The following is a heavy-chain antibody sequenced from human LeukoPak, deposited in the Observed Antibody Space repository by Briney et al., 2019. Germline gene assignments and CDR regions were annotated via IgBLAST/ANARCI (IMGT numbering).Heavy chain of an antibody. V-gene: IGHV1-2*02. CDR3: ARRVTSVTAFDY. J-gene: IGHJ4*02. D-gene: IGHD4-17*01. Sequence: GASVKVSCKASVYTFSDYYIHWVRQAPAQGLAWMGWINPKSGGTNFAQKFQGRVTMTRDTSITTAYMELSRLTSDDKAVYYCARRVTSVTAFDYWGQGTLVTVSS. CDR1: VYTFSDYY. CDR2: INPKSGGT.